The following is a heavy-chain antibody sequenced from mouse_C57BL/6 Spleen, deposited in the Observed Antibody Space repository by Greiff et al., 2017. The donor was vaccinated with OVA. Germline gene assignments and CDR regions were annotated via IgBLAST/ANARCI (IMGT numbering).Heavy chain of an antibody. J-gene: IGHJ3*01. CDR2: FYPGSGSI. D-gene: IGHD2-13*01. V-gene: IGHV1-62-2*01. Sequence: VQLQQSGAELVKPGASVKLSCKASGYTFTEYTLHWVKQRPGQGLEWIGWFYPGSGSIKYNEKFKDKATLTADKSSSTVYMELSRLTSEDSAVDFCARHAKKGDWFAYWGQGTLVTVSA. CDR1: GYTFTEYT. CDR3: ARHAKKGDWFAY.